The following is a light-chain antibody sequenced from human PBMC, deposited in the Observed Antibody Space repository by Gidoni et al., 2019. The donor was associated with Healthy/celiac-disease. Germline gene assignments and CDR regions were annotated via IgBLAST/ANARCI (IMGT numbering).Light chain of an antibody. V-gene: IGKV1-39*01. CDR1: QSISSY. CDR3: QQRYSSPRT. CDR2: AAS. Sequence: DIQMTHSPSSLSASVGDRVTITCRASQSISSYLNWYQQKPGKAPTLLIYAASSSQSGVPSRFSGSGSGTDFTLTISSLQPEDFATYYCQQRYSSPRTFGQGTKVEIK. J-gene: IGKJ1*01.